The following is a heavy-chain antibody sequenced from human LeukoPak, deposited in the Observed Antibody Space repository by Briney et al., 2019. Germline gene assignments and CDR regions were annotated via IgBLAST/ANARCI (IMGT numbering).Heavy chain of an antibody. CDR2: INPSGGST. Sequence: ASVKVSCKASGYTFTSYYMHWVRQAPGQGLEWMGIINPSGGSTSYAQKFQGRVTIPADESTSTAYMELSSLRSEDTAVYYCARDRGYDSSGYYWDHWGQGTLVTVSS. CDR3: ARDRGYDSSGYYWDH. J-gene: IGHJ4*02. V-gene: IGHV1-46*01. D-gene: IGHD3-22*01. CDR1: GYTFTSYY.